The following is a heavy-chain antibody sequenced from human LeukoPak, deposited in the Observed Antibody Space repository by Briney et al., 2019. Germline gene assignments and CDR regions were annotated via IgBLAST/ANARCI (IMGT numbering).Heavy chain of an antibody. CDR3: AKDADLYFDY. CDR1: GFTFSSYG. Sequence: GRSLRLSCAASGFTFSSYGMHWVRQAPGKGLEWVAVISYDGSNKYYADSVKGRFTISRDNSKNTLYLQMNSLRAEDTAVYYCAKDADLYFDYWGQGTLVTVSS. J-gene: IGHJ4*02. CDR2: ISYDGSNK. V-gene: IGHV3-30*18.